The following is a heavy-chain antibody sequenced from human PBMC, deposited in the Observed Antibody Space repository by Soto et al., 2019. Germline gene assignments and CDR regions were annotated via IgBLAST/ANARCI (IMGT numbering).Heavy chain of an antibody. CDR3: ARGGLLWFGEFYYYYYRMDV. D-gene: IGHD3-10*01. V-gene: IGHV4-34*01. Sequence: PSETLSLTCAVYGGSFSGYYWSWIRQPPGKGLEWIGEINHSGSTNYNPSLKSRVTISVDTSKNQFSLKLSSVTAADTAVYYCARGGLLWFGEFYYYYYRMDVWGQGTTVTVSS. CDR1: GGSFSGYY. J-gene: IGHJ6*02. CDR2: INHSGST.